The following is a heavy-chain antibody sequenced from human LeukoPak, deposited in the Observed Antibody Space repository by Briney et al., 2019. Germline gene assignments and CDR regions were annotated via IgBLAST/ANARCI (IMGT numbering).Heavy chain of an antibody. CDR2: INPNSGGT. D-gene: IGHD6-13*01. CDR3: ARRIAAAGTLAFDI. V-gene: IGHV1-2*02. Sequence: ASVKVSCKASGYTFTGYYMHWVRQAPGQGLEWMGWINPNSGGTNYAQKFQGRVTMTRDTSISTAYMELSRLRSDDTAVYYCARRIAAAGTLAFDIWAKGQWSPSLQ. CDR1: GYTFTGYY. J-gene: IGHJ3*02.